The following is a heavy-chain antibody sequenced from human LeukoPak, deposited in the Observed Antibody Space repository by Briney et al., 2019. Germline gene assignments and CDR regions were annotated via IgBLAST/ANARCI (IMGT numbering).Heavy chain of an antibody. Sequence: SETLSLTCTVSGGSISSSSYYWGWIRQPPGKGLEWIGSIYYSGSTYYNPSLKSRVTISVDTSKNQFSLKLSSVTAADTAVYYCARVSTGTYEVQGSLDYWGQGTLVTVSS. V-gene: IGHV4-39*07. D-gene: IGHD1-14*01. J-gene: IGHJ4*02. CDR3: ARVSTGTYEVQGSLDY. CDR1: GGSISSSSYY. CDR2: IYYSGST.